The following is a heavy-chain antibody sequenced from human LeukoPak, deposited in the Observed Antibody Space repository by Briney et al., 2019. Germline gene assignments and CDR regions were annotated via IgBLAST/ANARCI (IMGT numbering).Heavy chain of an antibody. CDR3: ATAGGSYYSGWEFDS. J-gene: IGHJ4*02. CDR2: ILYTGNT. V-gene: IGHV4-59*01. D-gene: IGHD2-15*01. Sequence: ASETLSLTCTVSGGSISSYYWSWIRQSPEKGLEWIGYILYTGNTNYNPSLKSRVTISIDTSKKQFSLNLSSVTAADTAVYYCATAGGSYYSGWEFDSWGQGTLVTVSS. CDR1: GGSISSYY.